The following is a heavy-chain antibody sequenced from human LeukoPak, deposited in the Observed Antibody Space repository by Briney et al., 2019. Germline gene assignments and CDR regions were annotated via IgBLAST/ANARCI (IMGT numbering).Heavy chain of an antibody. V-gene: IGHV3-66*01. CDR1: GFTLSSNY. J-gene: IGHJ4*02. D-gene: IGHD3-3*01. CDR3: ARGWSGLSY. Sequence: EGSLRLSCAASGFTLSSNYMTWVGQAPGKGLEGVSVIYGGGSTYYTDSVKGRFTISREPSKETLYHQMNSLRADDTAVYYWARGWSGLSYWRRGTLLTVSS. CDR2: IYGGGST.